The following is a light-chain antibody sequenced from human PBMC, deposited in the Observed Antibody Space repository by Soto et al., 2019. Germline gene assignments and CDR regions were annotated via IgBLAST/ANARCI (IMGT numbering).Light chain of an antibody. CDR2: EVN. J-gene: IGLJ2*01. CDR3: SSYVSSSTFVV. CDR1: SRDVDGYNY. Sequence: QSVLTQPASVSGSPGQSITISCTGTSRDVDGYNYVSWHQQHPGKAPKVIITEVNNRPSGVSNRFSGSKSGNTASLTISGLQAEDEADYYCSSYVSSSTFVVFGGGTKLTVL. V-gene: IGLV2-14*01.